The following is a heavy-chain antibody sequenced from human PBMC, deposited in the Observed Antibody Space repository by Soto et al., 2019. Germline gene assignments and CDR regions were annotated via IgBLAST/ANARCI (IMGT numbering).Heavy chain of an antibody. J-gene: IGHJ6*02. Sequence: GESLKISCKGSGFTFAIYWIGWVRQVPGKGLEWMGIIYPRDSDSTYSPSFQGQVTISADKSISTAYLQWSSLQASDTAVYYCARGSPSADLPYYYGMDVWGQGTTVTVSS. D-gene: IGHD2-15*01. CDR3: ARGSPSADLPYYYGMDV. V-gene: IGHV5-51*01. CDR2: IYPRDSDS. CDR1: GFTFAIYW.